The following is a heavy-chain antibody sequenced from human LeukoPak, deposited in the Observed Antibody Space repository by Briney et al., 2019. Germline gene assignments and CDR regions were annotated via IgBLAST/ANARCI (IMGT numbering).Heavy chain of an antibody. J-gene: IGHJ4*02. CDR2: VYYTGST. V-gene: IGHV4-59*01. CDR3: ARGRNYDRTGFSDTPFDY. Sequence: PSETLSLTCTISGGSIRSNYWSWIRLPPGKGLEWIGYVYYTGSTNYNPSLKSRVTISVDSSKDQVSLKLTSVTTADTAVYYCARGRNYDRTGFSDTPFDYWGLGTLVTVSA. D-gene: IGHD3-22*01. CDR1: GGSIRSNY.